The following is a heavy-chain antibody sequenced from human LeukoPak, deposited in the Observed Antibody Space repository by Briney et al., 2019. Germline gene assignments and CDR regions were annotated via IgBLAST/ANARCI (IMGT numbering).Heavy chain of an antibody. CDR3: GSQNSGWQYGPFDF. D-gene: IGHD6-19*01. CDR1: GYSISSGYS. V-gene: IGHV4-38-2*02. Sequence: SETLSLTCTVSGYSISSGYSWGWIRQPPGKGLEWIGSVSQSGSTYYNPSLKSRVTISVDTSKNQFSLKMSSVTAADTAVYYCGSQNSGWQYGPFDFWGQGTLVTVSS. J-gene: IGHJ4*02. CDR2: VSQSGST.